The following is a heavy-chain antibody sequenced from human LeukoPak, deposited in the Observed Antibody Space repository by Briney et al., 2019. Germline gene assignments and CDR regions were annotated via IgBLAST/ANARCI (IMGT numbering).Heavy chain of an antibody. V-gene: IGHV3-23*01. D-gene: IGHD3-3*01. CDR2: ISGSGGST. CDR1: GFTFSSYA. Sequence: PGGSLRLSCAASGFTFSSYAMSWVRQAPGKGLEWVSAISGSGGSTYYADSVKGRFTISRDNSKNTLYLQMNSLRAEDTAVYYCAKDSYYDFWSGYSNTFYYYYMDVWGKGTTVTVSS. J-gene: IGHJ6*03. CDR3: AKDSYYDFWSGYSNTFYYYYMDV.